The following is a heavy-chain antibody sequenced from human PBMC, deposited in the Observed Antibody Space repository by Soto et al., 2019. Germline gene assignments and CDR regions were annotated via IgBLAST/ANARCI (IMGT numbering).Heavy chain of an antibody. J-gene: IGHJ4*02. Sequence: EGSLRLSCAASGFALSSYWMHWVRQAPGKGLVWVSRINMAGTAINYAGSVKGRFTISRDNAKNTLFLQMNSLRDDDTAMYSCVRGNDGYGVFDYWGQGALVTVSS. CDR3: VRGNDGYGVFDY. CDR1: GFALSSYW. CDR2: INMAGTAI. V-gene: IGHV3-74*01. D-gene: IGHD5-18*01.